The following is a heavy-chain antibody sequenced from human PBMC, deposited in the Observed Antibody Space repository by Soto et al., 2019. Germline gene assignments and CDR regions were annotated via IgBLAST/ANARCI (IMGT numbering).Heavy chain of an antibody. D-gene: IGHD2-2*01. J-gene: IGHJ5*02. CDR1: GYTFSNYG. CDR2: ISLYSDGT. CDR3: ARVVPGAEAWFGP. Sequence: QVQLVQSGGEGKRPGASVKVSCKTSGYTFSNYGIPWVGQAPGQPLGWLGWISLYSDGTNYAQKFQGRVSMTTDTSTTTAYMELRSLRSDDTAVYYCARVVPGAEAWFGPWGQGTLVTVSS. V-gene: IGHV1-18*01.